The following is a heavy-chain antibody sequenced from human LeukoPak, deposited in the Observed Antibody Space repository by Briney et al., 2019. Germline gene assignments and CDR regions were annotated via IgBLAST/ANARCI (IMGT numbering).Heavy chain of an antibody. D-gene: IGHD3-3*01. CDR3: ARALPRFYCPSYYGIDV. CDR2: ISYDGSNK. Sequence: GGSLRLSCAASGFTFSSYAMHWVRQAPGKGLEWVAVISYDGSNKYYADSVKGRFTISRDNSKNTLYLQMNSLRAEDTAVYYCARALPRFYCPSYYGIDVWGQGTTVTVSS. CDR1: GFTFSSYA. J-gene: IGHJ6*02. V-gene: IGHV3-30-3*01.